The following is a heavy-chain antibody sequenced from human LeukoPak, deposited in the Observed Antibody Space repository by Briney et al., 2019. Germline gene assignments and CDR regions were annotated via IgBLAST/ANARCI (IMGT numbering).Heavy chain of an antibody. CDR3: ARERPNSYSDAFDI. J-gene: IGHJ3*02. Sequence: SETLSLTCTVSGGSISSYYWSWIRQPPGKGLEWIGYIYYSGSTNYNPSLKSRVTISVDTSKNQFSLKLSSVTAADTAVYYCARERPNSYSDAFDIWGQGTMVTVSS. D-gene: IGHD5-18*01. CDR1: GGSISSYY. V-gene: IGHV4-59*01. CDR2: IYYSGST.